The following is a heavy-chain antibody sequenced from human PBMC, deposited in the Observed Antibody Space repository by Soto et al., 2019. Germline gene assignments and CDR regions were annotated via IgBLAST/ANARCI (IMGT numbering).Heavy chain of an antibody. CDR1: GFTVSSNY. V-gene: IGHV3-53*02. J-gene: IGHJ3*02. CDR2: IYSGGST. D-gene: IGHD6-13*01. Sequence: EVQLVETGGGLIQPGGSLRLSCPASGFTVSSNYMSWVRQAPGKGLEWVSVIYSGGSTYYADSVKGRFTISRDNSENTLYLQRNSLRAEDTAVYYCAREAGVSPLKHDAFDIWGQGTMVTVSS. CDR3: AREAGVSPLKHDAFDI.